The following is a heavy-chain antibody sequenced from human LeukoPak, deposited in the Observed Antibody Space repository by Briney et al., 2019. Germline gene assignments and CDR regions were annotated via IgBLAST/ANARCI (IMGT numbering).Heavy chain of an antibody. V-gene: IGHV4-39*01. CDR1: GGSISSSSHY. D-gene: IGHD2-15*01. CDR3: ARVGGSSFDS. CDR2: IYYRGSS. J-gene: IGHJ4*02. Sequence: SETLSLTCSVSGGSISSSSHYWGCIRQPPGKGLEWIGSIYYRGSSYYNPSLRSRVTISVDTSKNQFSLKLTSVTAADTAVYYCARVGGSSFDSWGQGTLVTVSS.